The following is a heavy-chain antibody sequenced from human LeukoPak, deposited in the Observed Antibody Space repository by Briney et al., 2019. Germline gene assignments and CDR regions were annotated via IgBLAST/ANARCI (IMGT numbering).Heavy chain of an antibody. V-gene: IGHV3-7*01. CDR2: IKQDGSEK. CDR1: GFTFSSYG. D-gene: IGHD6-13*01. J-gene: IGHJ4*02. Sequence: GGSLRLSCAASGFTFSSYGMSWVRQAPGKGLEWVANIKQDGSEKSCVDSVKGRFTISRDNAKNSLYLQMNSLRAEDTAVYYCARMRSWYTGFDYWGQGTLVTVSS. CDR3: ARMRSWYTGFDY.